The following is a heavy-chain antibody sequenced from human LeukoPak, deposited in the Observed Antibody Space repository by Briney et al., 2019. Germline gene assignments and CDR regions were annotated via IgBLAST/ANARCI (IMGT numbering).Heavy chain of an antibody. J-gene: IGHJ2*01. CDR3: AQHSSGYYGDWYFDL. CDR1: GFSLSTSGVG. Sequence: SGPTLVNPTQTLTLTCTVSGFSLSTSGVGVGWIRQPPGKALTCLPLIYWNDDKRYSPSLKSRLTITKDTSKNQVVLTMTNMDPVDTATYYCAQHSSGYYGDWYFDLWGRGTLVTVSS. V-gene: IGHV2-5*01. D-gene: IGHD3-22*01. CDR2: IYWNDDK.